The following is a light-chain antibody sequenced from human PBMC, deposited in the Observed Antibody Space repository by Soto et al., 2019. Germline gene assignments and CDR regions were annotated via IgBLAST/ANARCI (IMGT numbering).Light chain of an antibody. J-gene: IGLJ1*01. Sequence: QSVLTQPASVSGSPGQSITISCTGTSSEVGGYNYVSWYQQHPGKAPKLMIYDVSNRPSGVSNRFSGSKSGNTASLTISGFQAVDEADYYCGSYTSSSTLFVFGTGTKVTVL. CDR1: SSEVGGYNY. CDR3: GSYTSSSTLFV. V-gene: IGLV2-14*01. CDR2: DVS.